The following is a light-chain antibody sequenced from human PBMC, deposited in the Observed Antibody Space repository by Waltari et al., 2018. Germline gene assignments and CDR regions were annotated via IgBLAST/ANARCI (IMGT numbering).Light chain of an antibody. Sequence: QSALTQPAPVSGPPGKSITIPCPGTSRDVGGQNHVSWYQQHPGQVPKLLIYDVDKWPSGVSHRFSASKSGNTASLTISGLQAEDEADYYCNSFTSTTTWVFGGGTRVTVL. V-gene: IGLV2-14*03. J-gene: IGLJ3*02. CDR1: SRDVGGQNH. CDR2: DVD. CDR3: NSFTSTTTWV.